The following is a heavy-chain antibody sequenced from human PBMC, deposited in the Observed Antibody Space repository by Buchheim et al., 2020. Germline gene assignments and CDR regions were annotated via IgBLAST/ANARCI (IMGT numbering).Heavy chain of an antibody. CDR2: ISYDGSNK. V-gene: IGHV3-30-3*01. D-gene: IGHD5-18*01. J-gene: IGHJ4*01. Sequence: QVQLVESGGGVVQPGRSLRLSCAASGFTFSSYAMHWVRQAPGKGLEWVAVISYDGSNKYYADSVKGRFTISRDNSKKPLYLQMNSLRAEDTAVYYCARGGPGQLWSFDYWGQGTL. CDR1: GFTFSSYA. CDR3: ARGGPGQLWSFDY.